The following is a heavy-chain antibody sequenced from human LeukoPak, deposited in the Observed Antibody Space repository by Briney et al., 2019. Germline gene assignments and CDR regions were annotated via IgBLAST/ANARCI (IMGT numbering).Heavy chain of an antibody. CDR2: IYYSGST. V-gene: IGHV4-59*01. CDR3: ARVDTAMVHYYYYYYMDV. CDR1: GGSISSYH. J-gene: IGHJ6*03. D-gene: IGHD5-18*01. Sequence: PSETLSLTCTVSGGSISSYHWSWIRQPPGKGLEWIGYIYYSGSTNYNPSLKSRVTISVDTSKNQFSLKLSSVTAADTAVYYCARVDTAMVHYYYYYYMDVWGKGTTVTVSS.